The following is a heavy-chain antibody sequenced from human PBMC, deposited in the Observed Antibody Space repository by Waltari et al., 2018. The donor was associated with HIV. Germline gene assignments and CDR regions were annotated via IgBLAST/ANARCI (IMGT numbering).Heavy chain of an antibody. Sequence: QVQLQESGPGVVKSSEALSLHCSVSGGSIGSYWLNWVRQPPGKGLQWIGYLYDNGRTIYHPSLRSRVTISSHASGKQFSLKLNSVTAADTAIYYCATGGARGMDIWGHGTTVTVSS. CDR3: ATGGARGMDI. CDR1: GGSIGSYW. CDR2: LYDNGRT. J-gene: IGHJ6*02. V-gene: IGHV4-4*08.